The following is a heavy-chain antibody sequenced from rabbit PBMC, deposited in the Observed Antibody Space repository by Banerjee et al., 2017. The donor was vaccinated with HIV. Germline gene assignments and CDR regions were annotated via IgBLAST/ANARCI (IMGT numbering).Heavy chain of an antibody. D-gene: IGHD7-1*01. V-gene: IGHV1S40*01. CDR2: IYTGSSGST. J-gene: IGHJ3*01. CDR1: GLDFSNSYW. Sequence: QSLEESGGDLVKPGASLTLACTASGLDFSNSYWMCWVRQAPGKGLEGIACIYTGSSGSTYYASWAKGRFTISKTSSTTVTLQMTSLTAADTATYFCARERYMDLWGPGTLVTVS. CDR3: ARERYMDL.